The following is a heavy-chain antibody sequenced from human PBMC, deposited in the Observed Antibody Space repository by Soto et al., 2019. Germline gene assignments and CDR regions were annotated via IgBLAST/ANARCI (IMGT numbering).Heavy chain of an antibody. CDR2: ISSGGTYI. Sequence: GGSLRLSCTASGFTFSDYSMNWVRQAPGKGLEWVSSISSGGTYIYYADSVKGRFTISRDNAENSLSLQVNSLRAEDTAVYYCARDVIAAPGTSYFDSWGQGTPVTVSS. CDR3: ARDVIAAPGTSYFDS. D-gene: IGHD6-13*01. CDR1: GFTFSDYS. V-gene: IGHV3-21*01. J-gene: IGHJ4*02.